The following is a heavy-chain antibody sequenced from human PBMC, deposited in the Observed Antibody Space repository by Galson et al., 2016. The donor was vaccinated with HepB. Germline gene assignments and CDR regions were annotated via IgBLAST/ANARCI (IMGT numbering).Heavy chain of an antibody. V-gene: IGHV1-69*10. J-gene: IGHJ4*02. CDR2: IIPILGIT. CDR3: SRVDWFGEKSFDF. Sequence: SVKVSCKASGGTFSSYAISWVRQAPGQGLEWMGGIIPILGITNFTQKFQDRVTITADTSTGTAFMELSNLKSEDTALYYCSRVDWFGEKSFDFWGQGTLVTVSS. D-gene: IGHD3-10*01. CDR1: GGTFSSYA.